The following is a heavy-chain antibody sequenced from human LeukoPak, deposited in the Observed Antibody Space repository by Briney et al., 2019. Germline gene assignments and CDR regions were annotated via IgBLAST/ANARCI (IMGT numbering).Heavy chain of an antibody. CDR2: IFVVSGNT. CDR1: GFTFTSSA. D-gene: IGHD6-19*01. CDR3: AAEQWLANYYYGMDV. Sequence: EASVKVSCKASGFTFTSSAMQWVRQARGQRLEWIGWIFVVSGNTNYAQKLQERVTITRDMSTSTAYMELSRLRSEDTAVYYCAAEQWLANYYYGMDVWGQGTTVTVYS. V-gene: IGHV1-58*02. J-gene: IGHJ6*02.